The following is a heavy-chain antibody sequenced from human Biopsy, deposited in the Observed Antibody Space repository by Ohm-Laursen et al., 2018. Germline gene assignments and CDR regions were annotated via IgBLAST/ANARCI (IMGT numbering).Heavy chain of an antibody. CDR2: IDVSDYNT. Sequence: SLRLSCAASGFTFHTYAMNWVRQAPGKGLEWVAHIDVSDYNTYYADSVRGRFTISRDNSKQMVHLEINSLTADDTAVYYCVKQWGGYNFGSWGQGTLVTVSS. J-gene: IGHJ5*01. CDR1: GFTFHTYA. CDR3: VKQWGGYNFGS. V-gene: IGHV3-23*01. D-gene: IGHD1-14*01.